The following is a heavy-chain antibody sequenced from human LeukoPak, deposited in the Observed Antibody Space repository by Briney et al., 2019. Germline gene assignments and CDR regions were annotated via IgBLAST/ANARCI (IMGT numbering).Heavy chain of an antibody. D-gene: IGHD5-18*01. CDR3: ARNGGVDTAMGPFDY. V-gene: IGHV3-53*01. Sequence: PPGGSLRLSCAASGFTVSSNYMSWVRQAPGKGLEWVSVIYSGGSTYYADSVKGRFTISRDNSKNTLYLQMNSLRAEDTAVYYCARNGGVDTAMGPFDYWGQGTPVTVSS. J-gene: IGHJ4*02. CDR1: GFTVSSNY. CDR2: IYSGGST.